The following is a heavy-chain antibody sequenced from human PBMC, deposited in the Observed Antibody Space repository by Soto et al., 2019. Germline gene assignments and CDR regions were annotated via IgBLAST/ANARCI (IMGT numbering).Heavy chain of an antibody. CDR3: AKDIHSSGYSPRLLGPPDY. Sequence: PGGSLRLSCAASGFTFSSYAMSWVRQAPGKGLEWVSAISGSGGSTYYADSVKGRFTISRDNSKNTLYLQMNSLRAEDPAVYYCAKDIHSSGYSPRLLGPPDYWGQGTLVTVSS. V-gene: IGHV3-23*01. D-gene: IGHD3-22*01. CDR2: ISGSGGST. J-gene: IGHJ4*02. CDR1: GFTFSSYA.